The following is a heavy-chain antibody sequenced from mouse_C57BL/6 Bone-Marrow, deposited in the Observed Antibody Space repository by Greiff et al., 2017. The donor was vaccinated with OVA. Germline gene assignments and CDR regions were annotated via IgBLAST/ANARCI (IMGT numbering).Heavy chain of an antibody. J-gene: IGHJ2*01. CDR2: ISYDGSN. D-gene: IGHD1-1*01. CDR3: ATVVATPFDY. CDR1: GYSITSGYY. Sequence: EVKLMESGPGLVKPSQSLSLTCSVTGYSITSGYYWNWIRQFPGNKLEWMGYISYDGSNNYNPSLKNRISITRDTSKNQFFLKLNSVTTEDTATYYCATVVATPFDYWGQGTTLTVSS. V-gene: IGHV3-6*01.